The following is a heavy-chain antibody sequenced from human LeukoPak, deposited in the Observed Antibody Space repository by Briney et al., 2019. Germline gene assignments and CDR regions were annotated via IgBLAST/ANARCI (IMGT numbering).Heavy chain of an antibody. CDR1: GFTFSSYW. V-gene: IGHV3-7*03. D-gene: IGHD6-13*01. CDR2: IKQDGSEK. CDR3: ARDTTSSWFDY. Sequence: GGSLRLSCAASGFTFSSYWMSWVRQAPGKGPEWVANIKQDGSEKYYVDSVKGRFTISRDNAKNSLYLQMNSLRAEDTAVYYCARDTTSSWFDYWGQGTLVTVSS. J-gene: IGHJ4*02.